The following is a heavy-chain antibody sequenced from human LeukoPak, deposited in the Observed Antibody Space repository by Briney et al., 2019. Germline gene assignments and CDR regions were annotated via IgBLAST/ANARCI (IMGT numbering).Heavy chain of an antibody. Sequence: PSETLSLTCTVSGGSISSYYWSWIRQPAGKGLEWIGRIYTSGSTNYNPSLKSRVTISVDTSKNQFSLKLSSVTAADTAVYYCASLYYYDSSGTFFDYWGQGTLVTVSS. CDR1: GGSISSYY. CDR3: ASLYYYDSSGTFFDY. D-gene: IGHD3-22*01. J-gene: IGHJ4*02. V-gene: IGHV4-4*07. CDR2: IYTSGST.